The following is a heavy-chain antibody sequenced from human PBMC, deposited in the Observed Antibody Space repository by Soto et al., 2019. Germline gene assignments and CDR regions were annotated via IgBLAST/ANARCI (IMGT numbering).Heavy chain of an antibody. D-gene: IGHD2-2*01. Sequence: QVQLVQSGAEVKKPGSSVKVSCKASGGTFSSYAISWVRQAPGQGLEWMGGLIPISGTANYAQKFQGRVTITADESTSTAYMELSSLRSEDTAVYYCARSHGSSTSLEIYYYYYYGMDVWGQGTTVTVSS. CDR2: LIPISGTA. V-gene: IGHV1-69*01. CDR3: ARSHGSSTSLEIYYYYYYGMDV. J-gene: IGHJ6*02. CDR1: GGTFSSYA.